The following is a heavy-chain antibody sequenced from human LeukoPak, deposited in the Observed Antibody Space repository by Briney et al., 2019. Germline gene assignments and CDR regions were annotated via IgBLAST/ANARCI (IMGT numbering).Heavy chain of an antibody. CDR2: MNPNSGNT. CDR1: GYTFTSYD. D-gene: IGHD6-19*01. Sequence: GASVKVSCKASGYTFTSYDINWVRQATGQGLEWMGWMNPNSGNTGYAQKFQGRVTMTRNTSISTAYMELSSLRSEDTAVCYCARGFGIIAVAGTWGYWYFDLWGRGTQVTVSS. V-gene: IGHV1-8*01. CDR3: ARGFGIIAVAGTWGYWYFDL. J-gene: IGHJ2*01.